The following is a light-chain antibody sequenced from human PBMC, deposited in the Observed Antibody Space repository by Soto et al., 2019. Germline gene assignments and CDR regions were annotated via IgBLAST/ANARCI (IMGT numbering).Light chain of an antibody. CDR3: AAWDDSLNGVL. V-gene: IGLV1-44*01. J-gene: IGLJ2*01. Sequence: QSVLTQPPSASGTPGQRVTISCSGSSSNIGSNTVNWYQQLPGTDPKFLIYKNNHRPSGVPDRFSGSKSGTSASLAISGLQYEDEADYYCAAWDDSLNGVLFGGGTKLTVL. CDR1: SSNIGSNT. CDR2: KNN.